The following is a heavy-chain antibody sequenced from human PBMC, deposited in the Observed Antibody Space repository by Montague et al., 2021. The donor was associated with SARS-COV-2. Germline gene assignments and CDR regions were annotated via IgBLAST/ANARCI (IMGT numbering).Heavy chain of an antibody. CDR3: ARAHSGSWAHLDN. CDR2: IYTSGTT. V-gene: IGHV4-61*02. J-gene: IGHJ4*02. CDR1: GGSISSGGYY. Sequence: TLSLTCTVSGGSISSGGYYWSWIRQPAGKGLEWIGRIYTSGTTDYSSSLKSRVTISVDTSKNQFSLKLTSVTAADTAVYYCARAHSGSWAHLDNWGQGSLVTVSS. D-gene: IGHD5-12*01.